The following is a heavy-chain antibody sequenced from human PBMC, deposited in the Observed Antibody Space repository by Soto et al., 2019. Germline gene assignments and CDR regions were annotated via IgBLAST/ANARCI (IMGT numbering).Heavy chain of an antibody. CDR1: GYTFTSYV. V-gene: IGHV1-18*01. CDR3: ASYREQLVLYGMDV. CDR2: ISAYNGNT. Sequence: QVQLVQSGAEVKKPGASVKVSCKASGYTFTSYVISWVRQAPAQGLEWMGWISAYNGNTNYVQKLQGRVTMTTDTSTSTAYMELRSLRSDDTAVYYCASYREQLVLYGMDVWGQGTTVTVSS. D-gene: IGHD6-13*01. J-gene: IGHJ6*02.